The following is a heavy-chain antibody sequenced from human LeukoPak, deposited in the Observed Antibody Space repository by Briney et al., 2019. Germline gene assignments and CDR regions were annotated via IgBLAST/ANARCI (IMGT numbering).Heavy chain of an antibody. Sequence: ASVKVSCKASGYTFTSYGISWVRQAPGQGLEWMGWISAYNGNTDYAQKLQGRVTMTTDTSTSTAYMELRSLRSDDTAVYYCARVGIAAAGPYYYYMDVWGKGTTVTVSS. CDR3: ARVGIAAAGPYYYYMDV. CDR1: GYTFTSYG. V-gene: IGHV1-18*01. J-gene: IGHJ6*03. D-gene: IGHD6-13*01. CDR2: ISAYNGNT.